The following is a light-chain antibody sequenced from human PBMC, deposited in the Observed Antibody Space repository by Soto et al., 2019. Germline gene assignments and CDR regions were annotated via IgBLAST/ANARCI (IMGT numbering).Light chain of an antibody. CDR3: HQYGRLPRT. CDR1: QSVDSSF. CDR2: ATS. Sequence: EIVLTQSPGTLSLSPGERATLSCRASQSVDSSFLAWYQHKPGQSPRLLLYATSSRGAGIPDRFSASGSGTDFTLTISRLEPEDSALYYCHQYGRLPRTFGPGTQVEVK. V-gene: IGKV3-20*01. J-gene: IGKJ1*01.